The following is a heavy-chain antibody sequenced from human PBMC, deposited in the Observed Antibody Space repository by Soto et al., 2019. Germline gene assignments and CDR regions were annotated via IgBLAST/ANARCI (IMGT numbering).Heavy chain of an antibody. Sequence: PSETLSLTCTVSGDSMTNYYWSWVRQTPTKGLEYIGHIYYSGTTSYDPSFRNRVSISVDTSKNQLSLNLRSVTAADTAVYYCARLIPAIKIGNYYYHPLDVWGRGTTVTVSS. V-gene: IGHV4-59*08. CDR1: GDSMTNYY. CDR2: IYYSGTT. D-gene: IGHD2-2*01. J-gene: IGHJ6*02. CDR3: ARLIPAIKIGNYYYHPLDV.